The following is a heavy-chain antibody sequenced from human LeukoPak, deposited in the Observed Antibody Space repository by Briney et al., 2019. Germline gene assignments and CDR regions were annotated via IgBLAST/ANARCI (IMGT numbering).Heavy chain of an antibody. V-gene: IGHV1-2*02. CDR1: GYTFTGYY. CDR3: ARVKLLWFGRGKNWFDP. CDR2: INPNSGGT. J-gene: IGHJ5*02. D-gene: IGHD3-10*01. Sequence: ASVKVSCKASGYTFTGYYMHWVRQAPGQGLEWMGWINPNSGGTNYAQKFQGRVTMTRDTSISTAYMELSRLRSDDTAVYYCARVKLLWFGRGKNWFDPWGQGTLVTVSS.